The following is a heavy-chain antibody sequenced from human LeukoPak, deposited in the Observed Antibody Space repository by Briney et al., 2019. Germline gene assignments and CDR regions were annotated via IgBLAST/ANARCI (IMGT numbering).Heavy chain of an antibody. D-gene: IGHD6-6*01. Sequence: GGSLRLSCAASGFTFSSYSMNWVRQAPGKGLEWVSSISSSSSYIYYADSVKGRFTISRDNAKNSLYLQMNSLRAEDTAVYYCARDRWPYSSSSGTNMDVWGRGTTVTVSS. CDR1: GFTFSSYS. CDR3: ARDRWPYSSSSGTNMDV. V-gene: IGHV3-21*01. J-gene: IGHJ6*03. CDR2: ISSSSSYI.